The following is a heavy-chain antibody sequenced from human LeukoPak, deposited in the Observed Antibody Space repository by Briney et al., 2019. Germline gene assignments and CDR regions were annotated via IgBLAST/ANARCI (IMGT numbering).Heavy chain of an antibody. V-gene: IGHV4-38-2*02. CDR1: SYSISSGYY. D-gene: IGHD3-22*01. CDR3: ARVTMRGAFDI. Sequence: SETLSFTCTVSSYSISSGYYWGWIRPPPGKGLEWIGSIYHSGSTYYNPSLKSRVTISVDTSKNQFSLKLSSVTAADTAVYYCARVTMRGAFDIWGQGTMVTVSS. CDR2: IYHSGST. J-gene: IGHJ3*02.